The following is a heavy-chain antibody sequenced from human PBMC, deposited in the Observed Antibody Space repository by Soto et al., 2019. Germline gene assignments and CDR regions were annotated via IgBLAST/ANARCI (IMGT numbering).Heavy chain of an antibody. CDR2: TSYDGSNK. CDR3: AREIVPAALRHYYGMDV. CDR1: GFTFSSYA. V-gene: IGHV3-30-3*01. D-gene: IGHD2-2*01. J-gene: IGHJ6*02. Sequence: QVQLVESGGGVVQPGRSLRLSCAASGFTFSSYAMHWVRQAPGKGLEWVAVTSYDGSNKYYADSVKGRFTISRDNSKNTLYLQMNSLRAEDTAVYYCAREIVPAALRHYYGMDVWGQGTTVTVSS.